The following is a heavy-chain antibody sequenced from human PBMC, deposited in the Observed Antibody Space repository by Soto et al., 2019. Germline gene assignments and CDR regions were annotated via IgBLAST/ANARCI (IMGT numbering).Heavy chain of an antibody. Sequence: WIWIRQHPEKGLEWIGYMHYTGSAYYNPSLKSRLSISVDTSKNQFSLRLGSVTAADTAVYYCARGINDFWSGFSYYFDLWGQGTPVTVSS. CDR2: MHYTGSA. D-gene: IGHD3-3*01. CDR3: ARGINDFWSGFSYYFDL. J-gene: IGHJ4*02. V-gene: IGHV4-31*02.